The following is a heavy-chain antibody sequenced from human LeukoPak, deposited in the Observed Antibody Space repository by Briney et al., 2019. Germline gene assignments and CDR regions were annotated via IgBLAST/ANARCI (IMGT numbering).Heavy chain of an antibody. Sequence: PSETLSLTCTVSGGSISSYYLSWIRQTAGKGLEWIGRMYSSGSNYNPSLKRRVTMSIDTSTNQLSLKLSSVTAADTAVYYCARDSGTTGEVKFDPWGQGTLVTVSS. CDR3: ARDSGTTGEVKFDP. CDR2: MYSSGS. CDR1: GGSISSYY. J-gene: IGHJ5*02. D-gene: IGHD3-10*01. V-gene: IGHV4-4*07.